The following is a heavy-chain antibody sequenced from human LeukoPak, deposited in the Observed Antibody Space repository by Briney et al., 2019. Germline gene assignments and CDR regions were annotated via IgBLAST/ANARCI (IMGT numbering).Heavy chain of an antibody. J-gene: IGHJ4*02. D-gene: IGHD3-10*01. CDR2: ISGGGST. V-gene: IGHV3-23*01. CDR1: GFTFSSFG. CDR3: AKEVGYYYGSGSYSDY. Sequence: GGSLTLSCAASGFTFSSFGMHWVRQAPGKGLEWVSGISGGGSTYYADSVKGRFTISRDNSKNTLYLQMNSLRAEDTALYYCAKEVGYYYGSGSYSDYWGQGTLVTVSS.